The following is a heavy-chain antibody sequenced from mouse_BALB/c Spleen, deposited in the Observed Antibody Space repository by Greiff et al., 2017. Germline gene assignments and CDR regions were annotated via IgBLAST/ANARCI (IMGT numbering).Heavy chain of an antibody. CDR2: ISDGGSYT. V-gene: IGHV5-4*02. Sequence: DVHLVESGGGLVKPGGSLKLSCAASGFTFSDYYMYWVRQTPEKRLEWVATISDGGSYTYYPDSVKGRFTISRDNAKNNLYLQMSSLKSEDTAMYYCARDRTGTGHYYAMDYWGQGTSVTVSS. CDR3: ARDRTGTGHYYAMDY. J-gene: IGHJ4*01. D-gene: IGHD4-1*01. CDR1: GFTFSDYY.